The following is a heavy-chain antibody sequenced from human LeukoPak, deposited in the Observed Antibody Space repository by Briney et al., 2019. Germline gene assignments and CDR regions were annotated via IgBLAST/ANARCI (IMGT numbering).Heavy chain of an antibody. CDR2: INHSGST. CDR3: ARAGVFHYYDSSGYYYDLAYFDY. CDR1: GGSFSGYY. J-gene: IGHJ4*02. V-gene: IGHV4-34*01. D-gene: IGHD3-22*01. Sequence: PSETLSLTCAVYGGSFSGYYWSWIRQPPGKGLEWIGEINHSGSTNYNPSLKSRVTISVDTSKNQFSLKLSSVTAADTAVYYCARAGVFHYYDSSGYYYDLAYFDYWGQGTLVTVSS.